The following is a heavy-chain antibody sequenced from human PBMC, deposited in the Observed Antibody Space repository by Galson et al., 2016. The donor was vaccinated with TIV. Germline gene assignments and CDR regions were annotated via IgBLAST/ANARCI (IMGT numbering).Heavy chain of an antibody. CDR2: MHQSGSS. V-gene: IGHV4-38-2*02. D-gene: IGHD2-2*01. J-gene: IGHJ6*02. Sequence: NMHQSGSSYYNPSLKSRLTISVDTSKNQFSLTLRSVTAADSAVYYCARDCTSTTCRLYYYGMDVWGPGTTVIVSS. CDR3: ARDCTSTTCRLYYYGMDV.